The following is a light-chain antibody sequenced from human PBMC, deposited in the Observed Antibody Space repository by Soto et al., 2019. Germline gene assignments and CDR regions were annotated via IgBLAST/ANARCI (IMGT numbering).Light chain of an antibody. V-gene: IGKV3-20*01. J-gene: IGKJ5*01. CDR1: QSVTSN. CDR3: QQYAGSPIT. Sequence: EIVMTQSPATLSVSPGERATLSCRASQSVTSNLAWYQQKPGQAPRLLIYAGSSRATGIPDRFSGSGSGTDFSLTISRLEPEDFAVYYCQQYAGSPITFGQGTQLEIK. CDR2: AGS.